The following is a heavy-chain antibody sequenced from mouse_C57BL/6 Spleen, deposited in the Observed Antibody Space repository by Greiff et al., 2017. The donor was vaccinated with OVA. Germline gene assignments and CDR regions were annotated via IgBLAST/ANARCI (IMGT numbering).Heavy chain of an antibody. CDR1: GYTFTSYW. Sequence: QVQLKESGAELVKPGASVKMSCKASGYTFTSYWITWVKQRPGQGLEWIGDIYPGSGSTNYNEKFKSKATLTVDTSSSTAYMQLSSLTSEDSAVYYCARDDGYHYFDYWGQGTTLTVSS. V-gene: IGHV1-55*01. J-gene: IGHJ2*01. CDR3: ARDDGYHYFDY. D-gene: IGHD2-3*01. CDR2: IYPGSGST.